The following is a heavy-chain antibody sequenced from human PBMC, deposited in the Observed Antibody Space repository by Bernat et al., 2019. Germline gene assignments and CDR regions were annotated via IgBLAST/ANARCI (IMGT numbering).Heavy chain of an antibody. Sequence: EVQLVESGGGLVKPGGSLRLSCAASGFTFSSYSMNWVRQAPGKGLEWFSSISSSSSYIYYADSVKGRFTISRDNAKNSLYLQMNSLRAEDTDVYYCARWGDYYDSSGHPVPVGMDVWGQGTTVTVSS. D-gene: IGHD3-22*01. CDR3: ARWGDYYDSSGHPVPVGMDV. J-gene: IGHJ6*02. V-gene: IGHV3-21*01. CDR2: ISSSSSYI. CDR1: GFTFSSYS.